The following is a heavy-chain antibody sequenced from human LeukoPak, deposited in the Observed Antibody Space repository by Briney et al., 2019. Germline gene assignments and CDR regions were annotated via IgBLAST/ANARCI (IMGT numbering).Heavy chain of an antibody. V-gene: IGHV3-7*03. D-gene: IGHD2-2*02. CDR2: IKQDASQE. J-gene: IGHJ5*02. CDR3: ASDIVVVPAAIRWDNWFDP. CDR1: GSTFSSYW. Sequence: PGGSLRLSCAASGSTFSSYWMSWVRQAPGKGPEWVAHIKQDASQEYHVDSVKGRFTISRDNAKNSLYLQVNTLRAEDTAVYYCASDIVVVPAAIRWDNWFDPWGQGTLVTVSS.